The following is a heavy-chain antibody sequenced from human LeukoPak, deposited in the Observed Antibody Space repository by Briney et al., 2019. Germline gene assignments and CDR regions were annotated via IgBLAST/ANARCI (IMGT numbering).Heavy chain of an antibody. Sequence: GASVKVSCKASGGTFSSYAISWVRQAPGQGLEWMGRIIPILGIANYAQKFQGRVTITADKSTTTAYMELSSLRSDDTAVYYCAREAPYSSDDYWGQGTPVTVSS. CDR2: IIPILGIA. D-gene: IGHD6-25*01. CDR3: AREAPYSSDDY. V-gene: IGHV1-69*04. CDR1: GGTFSSYA. J-gene: IGHJ4*02.